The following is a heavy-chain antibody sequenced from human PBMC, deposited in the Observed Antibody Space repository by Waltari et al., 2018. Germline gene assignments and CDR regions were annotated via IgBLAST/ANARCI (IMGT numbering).Heavy chain of an antibody. CDR2: VHHSGKT. V-gene: IGHV4-4*02. D-gene: IGHD2-2*01. Sequence: QVQLQESGQGLVKPSGTLSLTCAVSGDPLSGNYWWSWVRQSPEKGLEWIGQVHHSGKTHYNPSLQSRVTISVDKPKNQFSLNLNSVTAADTAVYYCAGDRAIGLFFDYWGRGTLVTVSS. J-gene: IGHJ4*02. CDR1: GDPLSGNYW. CDR3: AGDRAIGLFFDY.